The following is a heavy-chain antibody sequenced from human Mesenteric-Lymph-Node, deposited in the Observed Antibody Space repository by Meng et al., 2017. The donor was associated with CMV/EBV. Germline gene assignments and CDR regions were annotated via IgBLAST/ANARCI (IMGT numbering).Heavy chain of an antibody. CDR3: ARDIYGMDV. Sequence: GGFLRLSCTASGFTVSSDYITWVRQAPGKGLEWVSVIYTGGTTHYADSVKGRFTISRDNAKKSLYLQMNSLRAEDTAVYYCARDIYGMDVWGQGTTVTVSS. J-gene: IGHJ6*02. CDR2: IYTGGTT. V-gene: IGHV3-53*01. CDR1: GFTVSSDY.